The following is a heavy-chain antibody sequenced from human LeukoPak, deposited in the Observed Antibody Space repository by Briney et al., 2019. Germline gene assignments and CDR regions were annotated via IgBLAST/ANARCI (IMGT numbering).Heavy chain of an antibody. D-gene: IGHD3-16*01. CDR3: ARFGVRAGMDV. Sequence: PGGSLRLSCAASGFTFSSYWMTWVRQAPGKGLEWVANINPGGSETYYVDSVEGRFTISRDNAKNSLYLQTNSLRAEDAAVYYCARFGVRAGMDVWGQGTTVTVSS. J-gene: IGHJ6*02. CDR2: INPGGSET. CDR1: GFTFSSYW. V-gene: IGHV3-7*04.